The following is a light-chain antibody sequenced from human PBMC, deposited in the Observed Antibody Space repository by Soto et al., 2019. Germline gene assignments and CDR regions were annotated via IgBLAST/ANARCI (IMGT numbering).Light chain of an antibody. CDR1: SGSIASNY. Sequence: NFMLTQPHSVSESPGKTVTISCTRSSGSIASNYVQWYQQRPGSAPTTVIYEDNQRPSGDPDRFSGSIDSSSNSASPTISGLKAEDEADYYCQSYGSSNHVVFGGGTKVTVL. J-gene: IGLJ2*01. CDR2: EDN. CDR3: QSYGSSNHVV. V-gene: IGLV6-57*04.